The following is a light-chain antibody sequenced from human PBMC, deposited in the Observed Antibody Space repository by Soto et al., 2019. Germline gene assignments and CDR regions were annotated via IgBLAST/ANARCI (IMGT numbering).Light chain of an antibody. CDR2: EVS. CDR1: SSDVGGYNY. V-gene: IGLV2-8*01. Sequence: SALAQRRSASECSCQSATIPCTGTSSDVGGYNYVSWYQQHPGKAPKLMIYEVSKRPSGVPDRFSGSKSGNTASLTVSGLQAEDEADYYCSSYAGSNNYVFGTGTKVTVL. CDR3: SSYAGSNNYV. J-gene: IGLJ1*01.